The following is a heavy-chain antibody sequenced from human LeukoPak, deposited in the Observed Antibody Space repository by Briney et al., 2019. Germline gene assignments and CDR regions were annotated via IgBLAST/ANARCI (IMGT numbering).Heavy chain of an antibody. J-gene: IGHJ6*03. CDR2: ISGSGGST. V-gene: IGHV3-23*01. Sequence: PGGSLRLSCAASGFTFSSYAMSWVRQAPGKGLEWVSAISGSGGSTYYADSVKGRFTISRDNSKNTLYLQMNSLRAEDTAVYYCAKDARWLQPYYYYYMDVWGKGTTVTVSS. D-gene: IGHD5-24*01. CDR3: AKDARWLQPYYYYYMDV. CDR1: GFTFSSYA.